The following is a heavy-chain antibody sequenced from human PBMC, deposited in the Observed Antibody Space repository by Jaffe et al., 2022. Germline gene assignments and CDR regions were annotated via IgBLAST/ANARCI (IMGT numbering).Heavy chain of an antibody. Sequence: EVQLVESGGGLVQPGRSLRLSCTASGFTFGDYAMSWVRQAPGKGLEWVGFIRSKAYGGTTEYAASVKGRFTISRDDSKSIAYLQMNSLKTEDTAVYYCTRGLTFGGVIVRPLDYWGQGTLVTVSS. CDR1: GFTFGDYA. CDR3: TRGLTFGGVIVRPLDY. J-gene: IGHJ4*02. D-gene: IGHD3-16*02. V-gene: IGHV3-49*04. CDR2: IRSKAYGGTT.